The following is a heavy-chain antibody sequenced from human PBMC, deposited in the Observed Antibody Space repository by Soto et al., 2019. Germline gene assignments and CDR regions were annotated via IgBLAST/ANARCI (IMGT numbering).Heavy chain of an antibody. V-gene: IGHV1-3*01. J-gene: IGHJ2*01. CDR3: AFFYGDARRYIYL. CDR2: INAGNGNT. D-gene: IGHD2-21*02. Sequence: ASVKVSCKASGYTFTSYAMHWVRQAPGQRLEWMGWINAGNGNTKYSQKFQGRVTITRDTSASTAYMELSSLRSEDTAVYYCAFFYGDARRYIYLRARGTPVPVS. CDR1: GYTFTSYA.